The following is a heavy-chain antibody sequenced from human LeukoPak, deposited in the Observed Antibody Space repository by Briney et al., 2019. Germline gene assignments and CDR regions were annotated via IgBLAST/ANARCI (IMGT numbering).Heavy chain of an antibody. Sequence: PGGSLRLSYAASGFTFSSYAMSWVRQAPGKGLEWVSAISGSGGSTYYADSVKGRFTISRDNAKNSLFLQMSSLRVEDTAVYYCARAFIAARPDFWGQGTLVTVSS. CDR1: GFTFSSYA. D-gene: IGHD6-13*01. CDR2: ISGSGGST. CDR3: ARAFIAARPDF. V-gene: IGHV3-23*01. J-gene: IGHJ4*02.